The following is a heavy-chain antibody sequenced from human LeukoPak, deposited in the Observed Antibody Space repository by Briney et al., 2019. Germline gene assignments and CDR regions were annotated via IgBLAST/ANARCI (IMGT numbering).Heavy chain of an antibody. CDR2: LSSSGTTK. V-gene: IGHV3-11*01. D-gene: IGHD1-26*01. Sequence: PGGSLRLSCAASGFTFSYYYMSWIRQAPGKGLEWVSYLSSSGTTKYYEDSVKGRITISRDNGKTSLSLQMHMPRAEDTAGYYCARDRGGGTYYITWGQGTLVTVSS. CDR3: ARDRGGGTYYIT. CDR1: GFTFSYYY. J-gene: IGHJ4*02.